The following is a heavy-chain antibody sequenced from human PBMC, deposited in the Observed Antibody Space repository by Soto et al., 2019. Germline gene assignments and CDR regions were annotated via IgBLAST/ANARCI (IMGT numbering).Heavy chain of an antibody. V-gene: IGHV3-23*01. CDR1: GFTFSSYA. CDR3: AKPHRRSWYLDD. D-gene: IGHD6-13*01. Sequence: HPGGSLRLSCAASGFTFSSYAMSWVRQAPGKGLEWVSAISGSGGSTYYADSVKGRFTISRDNSKNTLYLQMNSLRAEDTAVYYWAKPHRRSWYLDDWGQGTLVTVYS. CDR2: ISGSGGST. J-gene: IGHJ4*02.